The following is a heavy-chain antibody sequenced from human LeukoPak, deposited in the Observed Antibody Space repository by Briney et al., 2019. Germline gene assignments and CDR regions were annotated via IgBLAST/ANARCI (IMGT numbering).Heavy chain of an antibody. Sequence: SGPTLVNPTQPLTLTCTFSGFSFSTSGVGVGWIRQPPGKALEWLALIYWNDDKRYSPSLKSRLTITKDTSKNQVVLTMTNMDPVDTATYYCAHTGGWELRLSGMDVWGQGTTVTVSS. V-gene: IGHV2-5*01. CDR2: IYWNDDK. CDR1: GFSFSTSGVG. D-gene: IGHD4-23*01. J-gene: IGHJ6*02. CDR3: AHTGGWELRLSGMDV.